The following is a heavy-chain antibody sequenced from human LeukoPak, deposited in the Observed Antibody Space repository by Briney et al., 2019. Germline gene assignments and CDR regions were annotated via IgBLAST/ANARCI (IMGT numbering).Heavy chain of an antibody. Sequence: GGSLRLSCAASGFTFSSYAMSWVRQAPGKGLEWVSAISGSGGSTYYADSVKGRFTISRDNSKNTLYLQMNSLRAEDTAVYYCAKVPLYSSSWNGNIDYWGQGTLVTVSS. CDR3: AKVPLYSSSWNGNIDY. D-gene: IGHD6-13*01. J-gene: IGHJ4*02. V-gene: IGHV3-23*01. CDR1: GFTFSSYA. CDR2: ISGSGGST.